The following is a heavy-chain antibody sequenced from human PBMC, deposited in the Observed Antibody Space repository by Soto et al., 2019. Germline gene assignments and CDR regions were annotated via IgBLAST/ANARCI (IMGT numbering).Heavy chain of an antibody. D-gene: IGHD6-19*01. Sequence: QVQLVQSGAEVKKPGSSVKVSCKASGGTFSSYTISWVRQAPGQGLEWMGRIIPILGIANYAQKFQGRVTITADKSTSTAYMKLSSLRSEDTAVYYCARDSSGWYYFDYWGQGTLVTVSS. CDR2: IIPILGIA. V-gene: IGHV1-69*08. CDR3: ARDSSGWYYFDY. J-gene: IGHJ4*02. CDR1: GGTFSSYT.